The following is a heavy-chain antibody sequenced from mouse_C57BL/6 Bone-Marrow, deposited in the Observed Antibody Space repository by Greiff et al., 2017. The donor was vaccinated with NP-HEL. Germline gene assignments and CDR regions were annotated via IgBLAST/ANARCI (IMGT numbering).Heavy chain of an antibody. D-gene: IGHD1-1*01. V-gene: IGHV5-9-1*02. CDR2: ISSGGDYI. J-gene: IGHJ1*03. Sequence: EVKLVESGEGLVKPGGSLKLSCAASGFTFSSYAMSWVRQTPEKRLEWVAYISSGGDYIYYADTVKGRFTISRDNARNTLYLQMSSLKSEDTAMYYCTRDRVYYGSSWSYWYFDVWGTATTVTVSS. CDR3: TRDRVYYGSSWSYWYFDV. CDR1: GFTFSSYA.